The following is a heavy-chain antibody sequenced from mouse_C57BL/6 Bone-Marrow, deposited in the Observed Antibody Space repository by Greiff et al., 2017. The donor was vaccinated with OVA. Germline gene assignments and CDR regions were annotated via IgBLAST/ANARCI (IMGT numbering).Heavy chain of an antibody. CDR3: ARSDDYGSSYIMDY. Sequence: VKLQQSGAELVKPGASVKISCKASGYTFTSYWMHWVKQRPGRGLEWIGRIDPNSGGTKYNEKFKSKATLTVDKPSSTAYMQLSSLTSEDSAVYYCARSDDYGSSYIMDYWGQGTSVTVSS. V-gene: IGHV1-72*01. CDR2: IDPNSGGT. D-gene: IGHD1-1*01. CDR1: GYTFTSYW. J-gene: IGHJ4*01.